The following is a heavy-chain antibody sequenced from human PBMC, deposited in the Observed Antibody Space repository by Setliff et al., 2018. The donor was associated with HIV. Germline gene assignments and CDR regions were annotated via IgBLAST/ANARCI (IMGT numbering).Heavy chain of an antibody. Sequence: ASVKVSCKASGYTFTSYAMHWVRQAPGQRLEWMGWINAGNGNTKYSQKFQGRVTITRDTSASTAYMELSSLRSEDTAVYYCARASKVVVVAALGYWGQGTLVTVSS. CDR3: ARASKVVVVAALGY. CDR2: INAGNGNT. D-gene: IGHD2-15*01. CDR1: GYTFTSYA. V-gene: IGHV1-3*01. J-gene: IGHJ4*02.